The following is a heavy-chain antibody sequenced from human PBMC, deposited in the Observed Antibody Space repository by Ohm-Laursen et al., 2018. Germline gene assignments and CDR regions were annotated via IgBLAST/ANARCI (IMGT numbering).Heavy chain of an antibody. V-gene: IGHV6-1*01. Sequence: QTLSLTCAISGDSVSSNSAAWNWIRQSPSRGLEWLGRTYYRSKGYNDYAVSVKSRITINPDTSKNQFSLQLNSVTPEDTAVYYCARDRAYSGYFLSYYYYYGMDVWGQGTTVTVSS. CDR2: TYYRSKGYN. J-gene: IGHJ6*02. D-gene: IGHD5-12*01. CDR1: GDSVSSNSAA. CDR3: ARDRAYSGYFLSYYYYYGMDV.